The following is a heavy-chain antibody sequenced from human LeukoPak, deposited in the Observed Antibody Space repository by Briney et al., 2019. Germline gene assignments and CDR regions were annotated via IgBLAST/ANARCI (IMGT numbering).Heavy chain of an antibody. CDR2: ITSNGVGT. V-gene: IGHV3-64*01. CDR1: GFTFITYP. J-gene: IGHJ4*02. Sequence: PGGSLTLSCAASGFTFITYPMHWVRQAPGQGLEYVSSITSNGVGTYYANSVKGRFTISRDNSKNTLYLEMGSLRAEDMAVYYCAGGSSWYLDYWGQGTLVTVSS. CDR3: AGGSSWYLDY. D-gene: IGHD6-13*01.